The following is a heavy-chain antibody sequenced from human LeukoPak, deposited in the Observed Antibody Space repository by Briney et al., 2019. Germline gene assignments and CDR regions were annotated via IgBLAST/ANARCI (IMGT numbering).Heavy chain of an antibody. CDR2: ISYDGSNK. CDR1: GFTFSSYA. Sequence: GGSLRLSCAASGFTFSSYAMHWVRQAPGKGLEWVAVISYDGSNKYYADSVKGRFTISRDNSKNTLYLQMNSLRAEDTAVYYCARSRFVRSGYFLDAFDIWGQGTMVTVSS. D-gene: IGHD3-22*01. V-gene: IGHV3-30-3*01. CDR3: ARSRFVRSGYFLDAFDI. J-gene: IGHJ3*02.